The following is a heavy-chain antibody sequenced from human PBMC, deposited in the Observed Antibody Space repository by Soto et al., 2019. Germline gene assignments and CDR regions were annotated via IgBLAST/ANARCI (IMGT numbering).Heavy chain of an antibody. D-gene: IGHD6-13*01. Sequence: DVQLVESGGGLVKPGGSLRLSCAASGFTFSTYSMNWVRQAPGKGLEWVSSISSSSSYIYYANSLKGRFTISRDNAKKYQLLQMNGLRAEHTAVYSGAGAVAAAGTSSRFDHWGQGILVTVSS. CDR2: ISSSSSYI. CDR3: AGAVAAAGTSSRFDH. J-gene: IGHJ5*02. V-gene: IGHV3-21*01. CDR1: GFTFSTYS.